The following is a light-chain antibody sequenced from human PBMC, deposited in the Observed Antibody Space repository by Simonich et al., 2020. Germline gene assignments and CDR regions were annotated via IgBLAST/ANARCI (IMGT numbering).Light chain of an antibody. V-gene: IGKV2-29*02. CDR3: MQGIHSIT. CDR2: EVS. CDR1: QSLLHSDGKTY. J-gene: IGKJ5*01. Sequence: DIVMTQTPLSLSVTPGQPASISCTSSQSLLHSDGKTYLYWYLQQPGQSPQLLIYEVSSRCSGVPDRFSGSGSGTDFTLKISRVEAEDVGVYYCMQGIHSITFGQGTRLEIK.